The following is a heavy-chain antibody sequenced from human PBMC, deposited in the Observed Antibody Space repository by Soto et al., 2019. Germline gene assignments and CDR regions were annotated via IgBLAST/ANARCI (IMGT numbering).Heavy chain of an antibody. J-gene: IGHJ4*02. CDR2: VIPHLNNK. CDR1: GGTFTSHT. Sequence: SVKVSCKASGGTFTSHTFNWVRQAPGQGLEWMGRVIPHLNNKNYAQIFQGRLTITADTSTSTSYMELGSLRSDDTAVYYCAIGNRLHFTVTQFDYWGQGTLVTGSS. V-gene: IGHV1-69*08. CDR3: AIGNRLHFTVTQFDY. D-gene: IGHD4-17*01.